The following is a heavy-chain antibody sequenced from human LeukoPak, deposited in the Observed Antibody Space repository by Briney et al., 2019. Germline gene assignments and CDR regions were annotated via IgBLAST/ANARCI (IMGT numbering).Heavy chain of an antibody. CDR2: INPNSGGT. V-gene: IGHV1-2*06. CDR1: GYTFTGYY. Sequence: ASVKVSCKASGYTFTGYYMHWVRQAPGQGLEWMGRINPNSGGTNYAQKFQGRVTMTRDTSISTAYMELSRLRSDDTAVYYCARDSGIAAAGHYYYYYGMDVWGQGTTVTVSS. D-gene: IGHD6-13*01. CDR3: ARDSGIAAAGHYYYYYGMDV. J-gene: IGHJ6*02.